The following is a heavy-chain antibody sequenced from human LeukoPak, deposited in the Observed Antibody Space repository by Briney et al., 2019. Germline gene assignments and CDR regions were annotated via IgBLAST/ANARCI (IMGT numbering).Heavy chain of an antibody. CDR2: LYYSGST. Sequence: SETLSLTCTVSGTSISTYYWSWIRQPPGKGLEWVGYLYYSGSTSYNPSLKSRVTISGDTSKNQFSLRLSSVTAADTAVYYCARAGSGYSFDYWGQGTLVTVSS. CDR3: ARAGSGYSFDY. J-gene: IGHJ4*02. D-gene: IGHD3-10*01. V-gene: IGHV4-59*08. CDR1: GTSISTYY.